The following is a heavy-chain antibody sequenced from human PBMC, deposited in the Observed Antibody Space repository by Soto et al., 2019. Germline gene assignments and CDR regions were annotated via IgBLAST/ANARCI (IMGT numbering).Heavy chain of an antibody. Sequence: QVQLVQSGAEVKKPGSSVKVSCKASGGTFSRFSFNWVRQAPGQGLEWMGGIMPMFGTEKTSQKFQDKVTRIANKTAGRAYMELSRLTLKDTAVYFIAIDTRDRVDDLDIWGQGTLVTVAS. V-gene: IGHV1-69*14. CDR2: IMPMFGTE. CDR3: AIDTRDRVDDLDI. D-gene: IGHD2-15*01. J-gene: IGHJ3*02. CDR1: GGTFSRFS.